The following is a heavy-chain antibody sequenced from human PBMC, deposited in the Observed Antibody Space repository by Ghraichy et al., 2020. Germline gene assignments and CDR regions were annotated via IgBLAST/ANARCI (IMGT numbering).Heavy chain of an antibody. D-gene: IGHD5-12*01. V-gene: IGHV4-39*01. CDR1: GDSISSRTYY. CDR2: IYYSGST. CDR3: ARRPRMRTVATKE. Sequence: SETLSLTCAVSGDSISSRTYYWVWVRQPPGTGLEWIVGIYYSGSTSYNPSLKGRVSMSVDTSRNQFSLKLSSVTAADSAIYYCARRPRMRTVATKEWGQGALVIVSS. J-gene: IGHJ4*02.